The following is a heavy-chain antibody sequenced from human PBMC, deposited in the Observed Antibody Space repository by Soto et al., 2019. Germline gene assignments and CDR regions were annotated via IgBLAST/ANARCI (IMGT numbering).Heavy chain of an antibody. D-gene: IGHD6-6*01. CDR2: ISAYNGNT. CDR1: GYTFTSYG. J-gene: IGHJ4*02. CDR3: ATAPEAARLGC. Sequence: AASVKVSCKASGYTFTSYGISWVRQAPGQGLEWMGWISAYNGNTNYAQKLQGRVTMTTDTSTNTAYMELSSLRSEDTAVYYCATAPEAARLGCWGQGTLVTVSS. V-gene: IGHV1-18*01.